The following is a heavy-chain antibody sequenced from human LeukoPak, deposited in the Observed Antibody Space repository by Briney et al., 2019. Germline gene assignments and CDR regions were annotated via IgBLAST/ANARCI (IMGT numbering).Heavy chain of an antibody. CDR2: TSSSDAGT. J-gene: IGHJ6*03. D-gene: IGHD1-26*01. V-gene: IGHV3-23*01. Sequence: GGSLRLSCAASGFTFSSYAMSWVRQAPGKGLEWVSATSSSDAGTYYAESVRGRFTISRDNSKNTLYLQMNSLRAEDTAVYYCASRSYRDYYYYMDVWGKGTTVTISS. CDR1: GFTFSSYA. CDR3: ASRSYRDYYYYMDV.